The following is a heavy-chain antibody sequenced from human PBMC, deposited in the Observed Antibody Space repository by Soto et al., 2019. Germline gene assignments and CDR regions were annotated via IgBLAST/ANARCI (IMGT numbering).Heavy chain of an antibody. J-gene: IGHJ4*02. V-gene: IGHV1-69*13. CDR2: IIPIFGTA. CDR1: GGTFSSYA. D-gene: IGHD5-12*01. Sequence: SVKVSCKASGGTFSSYAISWVRQAPGQGLEWMGGIIPIFGTANYAQKFQGRVTITADESTSTAYMELSSLRSEDTAVYYCARGRDGYNTLFDYWGQGTLVTVSS. CDR3: ARGRDGYNTLFDY.